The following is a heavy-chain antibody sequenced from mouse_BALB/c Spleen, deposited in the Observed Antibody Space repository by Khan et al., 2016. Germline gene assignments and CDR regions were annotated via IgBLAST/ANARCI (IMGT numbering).Heavy chain of an antibody. CDR2: ISYSGST. D-gene: IGHD4-1*01. J-gene: IGHJ2*01. CDR3: ARRTGYYFDY. V-gene: IGHV3-2*02. Sequence: EVQLQESGPGLVKPSQSLSLTCTVTDYSITSDYAWNWIRQFPGNKLEWMGYISYSGSTSYNPSLKSRISITRDTSKNQFFLQLNSVTTEDTATYYCARRTGYYFDYWGQGTTLTVSS. CDR1: DYSITSDYA.